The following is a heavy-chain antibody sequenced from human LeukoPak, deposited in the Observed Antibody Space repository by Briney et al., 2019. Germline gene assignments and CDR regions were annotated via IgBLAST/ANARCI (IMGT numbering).Heavy chain of an antibody. V-gene: IGHV4-34*01. Sequence: PSETLSLTCAVYGGSFSGYYWSWIRQPPGKGLEWIGEINHSGSTNYNPSLKSRVTISVDTSKNQFSLKLNSVTAADTAVYYCARSLDYVYCGGDCQGAFDIWGQGTMVTVSS. D-gene: IGHD2-21*02. CDR1: GGSFSGYY. CDR3: ARSLDYVYCGGDCQGAFDI. J-gene: IGHJ3*02. CDR2: INHSGST.